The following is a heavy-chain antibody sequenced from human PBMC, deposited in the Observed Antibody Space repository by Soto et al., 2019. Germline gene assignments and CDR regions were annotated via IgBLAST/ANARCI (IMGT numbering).Heavy chain of an antibody. V-gene: IGHV1-69*01. CDR3: AAELCFGKLSGV. Sequence: QVQVVQSGVEVRRPGSSVKVSCKASGDTYKNCVISWVRQAPGQGIEWMGGIIPIFGTTDFAQRFQGRLTITTDDSTTTAYMELSRLRSEDTATYYCAAELCFGKLSGVWGHGTTVIVSS. J-gene: IGHJ6*02. D-gene: IGHD3-10*01. CDR1: GDTYKNCV. CDR2: IIPIFGTT.